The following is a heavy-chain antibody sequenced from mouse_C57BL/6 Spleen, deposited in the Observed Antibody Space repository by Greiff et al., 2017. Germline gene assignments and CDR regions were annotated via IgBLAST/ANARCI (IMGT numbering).Heavy chain of an antibody. CDR2: IWSGGST. J-gene: IGHJ4*01. CDR3: AREIYYDYDGAMDY. D-gene: IGHD2-4*01. V-gene: IGHV2-2*01. Sequence: VKLMESGPGLVQPSQSLSITCTVSGFSLTSYGVHWVRQSPGKGLEWLGVIWSGGSTDYNAAFISRLSISKDNSKSQVFFKMNSLQADDTAIYYCAREIYYDYDGAMDYWGQGTSVTVSS. CDR1: GFSLTSYG.